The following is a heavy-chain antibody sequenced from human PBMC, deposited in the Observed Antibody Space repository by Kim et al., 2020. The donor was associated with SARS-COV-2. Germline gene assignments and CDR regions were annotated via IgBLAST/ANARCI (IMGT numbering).Heavy chain of an antibody. J-gene: IGHJ4*02. Sequence: ASVKVSCRTSGYTFSDYYIHWVRQAPGQGLEWMAWINPHSGYADYAQKFQGRVTVTRDTSSDTSYMELSRLTSDDTAVYFCARGETAVRTPIVYWGQGTLATVSS. CDR2: INPHSGYA. V-gene: IGHV1-2*02. D-gene: IGHD2-21*02. CDR1: GYTFSDYY. CDR3: ARGETAVRTPIVY.